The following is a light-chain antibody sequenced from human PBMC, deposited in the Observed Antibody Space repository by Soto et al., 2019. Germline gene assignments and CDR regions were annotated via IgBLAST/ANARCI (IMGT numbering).Light chain of an antibody. Sequence: QSVLTQPPSVSGAPGQRVTISCTGSSSNIGAGYDVHWYQQLPGTAPKLLIYGNSNRPSGVPDRFSGSKSGTSASLAITGLQAEDEADYYCQSYGNSLSGVVFGGGTKVTVL. CDR2: GNS. CDR1: SSNIGAGYD. J-gene: IGLJ3*02. CDR3: QSYGNSLSGVV. V-gene: IGLV1-40*01.